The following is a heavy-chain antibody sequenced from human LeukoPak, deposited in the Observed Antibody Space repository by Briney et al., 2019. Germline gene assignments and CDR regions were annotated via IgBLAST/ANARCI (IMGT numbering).Heavy chain of an antibody. CDR1: GFTFSSYG. CDR2: IWYDGSNK. J-gene: IGHJ6*02. D-gene: IGHD3-22*01. Sequence: PGGSLRLSCAASGFTFSSYGMHWVRQALGKGLEWVAVIWYDGSNKYYADSVKGRFTISRDNSKNTLYLQMNSLRAEDTAVYYCARDLRSKVVVALGGYGMDVWGQGTTVTVSS. V-gene: IGHV3-33*01. CDR3: ARDLRSKVVVALGGYGMDV.